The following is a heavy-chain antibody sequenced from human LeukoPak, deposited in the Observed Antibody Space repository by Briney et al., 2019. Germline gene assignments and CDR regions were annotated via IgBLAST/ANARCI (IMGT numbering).Heavy chain of an antibody. CDR1: GYTFSTYD. CDR2: MNPNSGNT. D-gene: IGHD1-26*01. CDR3: ARDLSGSQRGGYFDN. V-gene: IGHV1-8*03. Sequence: ASVKVSCKTSGYTFSTYDINWVRQATGQGLEWMGWMNPNSGNTGYAQKFQGRVTISRNTSITTAYMELSSLKSEDTAVYYCARDLSGSQRGGYFDNWGQGTLVTVSS. J-gene: IGHJ4*02.